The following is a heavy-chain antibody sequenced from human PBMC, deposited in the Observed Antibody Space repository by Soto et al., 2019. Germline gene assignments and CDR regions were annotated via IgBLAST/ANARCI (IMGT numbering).Heavy chain of an antibody. V-gene: IGHV3-11*01. CDR3: VRGGSFYYGMDV. D-gene: IGHD1-26*01. CDR2: ISSTGTTI. Sequence: QVQLVESGGGLVKPGGSLRLSCAASGFTFSDYYMTWVRQAPGKGLEWVSYISSTGTTIYNADSVKGRFTISRDNDQNSLYLQVNRLRAEDTAMYYCVRGGSFYYGMDVWGQGTTVTVSS. CDR1: GFTFSDYY. J-gene: IGHJ6*02.